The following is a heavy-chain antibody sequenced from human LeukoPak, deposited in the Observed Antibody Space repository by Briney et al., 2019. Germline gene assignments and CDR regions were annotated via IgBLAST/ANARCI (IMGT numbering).Heavy chain of an antibody. CDR2: ISAYNGNT. CDR1: GYTFTSYG. V-gene: IGHV1-18*01. J-gene: IGHJ5*02. CDR3: ARDFPDCSSTSCRPYNWFDP. D-gene: IGHD2-2*01. Sequence: ASVKVSCKASGYTFTSYGISWVRQAPGQGLEWMGWISAYNGNTNYAQKLQGRVTMTTDTSTSTAYMELRSLRSDDTAVYYCARDFPDCSSTSCRPYNWFDPWGQGTLVTVSS.